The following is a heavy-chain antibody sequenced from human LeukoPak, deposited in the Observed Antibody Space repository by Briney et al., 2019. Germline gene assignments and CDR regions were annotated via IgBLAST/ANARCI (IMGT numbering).Heavy chain of an antibody. D-gene: IGHD1-26*01. V-gene: IGHV3-53*04. CDR2: IYSGGST. J-gene: IGHJ4*02. CDR1: GFTVSSNY. Sequence: GGPLRLSCAASGFTVSSNYMSWVRQAPGKGLEWVSVIYSGGSTYYADSVKGRFTIPRHHSKNTLYLQMNSLRAEDTAVYYCARYSQRGAPFDYWGQGTLVTVSS. CDR3: ARYSQRGAPFDY.